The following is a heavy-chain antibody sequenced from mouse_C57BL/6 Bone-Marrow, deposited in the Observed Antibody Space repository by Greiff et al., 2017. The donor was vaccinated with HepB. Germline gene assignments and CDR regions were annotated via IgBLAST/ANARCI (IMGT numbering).Heavy chain of an antibody. J-gene: IGHJ1*03. CDR1: GYAFSSYW. CDR3: ARWRYYGLLGYFDV. CDR2: IYPGDGDT. V-gene: IGHV1-80*01. Sequence: QVHVKQSGAELVKPGASVKISCKASGYAFSSYWMNWVKQRPGKGLEWIGQIYPGDGDTNYNGKFKGKATLTADKSSSTAYMQLSSLTSEDSAVYFCARWRYYGLLGYFDVWGTGTTVTVSS. D-gene: IGHD1-2*01.